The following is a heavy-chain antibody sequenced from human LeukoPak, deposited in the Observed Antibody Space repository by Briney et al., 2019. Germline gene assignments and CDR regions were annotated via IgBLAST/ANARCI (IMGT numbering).Heavy chain of an antibody. CDR1: GGSFSDYF. J-gene: IGHJ4*02. CDR2: ISHSGST. D-gene: IGHD3-22*01. V-gene: IGHV4-34*01. Sequence: KPSETLSLTCAVYGGSFSDYFWSWIRQPPGKGLEWIGEISHSGSTTYNPSLRSRVTISGDTSKKQFSLKLSSVTAADTAVYYCARLYYYDSSGYYGPYFDYWGQGSLVTVSS. CDR3: ARLYYYDSSGYYGPYFDY.